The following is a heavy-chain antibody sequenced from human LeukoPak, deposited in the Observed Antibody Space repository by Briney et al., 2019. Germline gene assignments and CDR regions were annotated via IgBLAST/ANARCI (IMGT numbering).Heavy chain of an antibody. V-gene: IGHV3-21*01. CDR3: ARLLQVEREVLFDY. CDR1: GFTFTTYW. CDR2: I. Sequence: PGGSLRLSCAASGFTFTTYWMSWVRQAPGKGLEWVSSIVKGRLIISRDNAKNSLFLQMNSLRAEDTAVYYCARLLQVEREVLFDYWGQGTLVTVSS. D-gene: IGHD1-1*01. J-gene: IGHJ4*02.